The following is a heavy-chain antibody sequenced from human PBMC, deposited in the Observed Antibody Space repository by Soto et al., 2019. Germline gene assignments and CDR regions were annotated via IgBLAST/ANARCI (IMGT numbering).Heavy chain of an antibody. Sequence: QVHLVESGGGVVQPGMSLRLSCAVSGLIFSTYGMHGVRQAPGKGVEWLAIIWHDRSNKDYADTVKGRFTIYRDNSNNTLSLQMNSLIGEDTAVYYCAREWYCRGGDCYFENWGQGTLVPGSS. D-gene: IGHD2-21*01. V-gene: IGHV3-33*01. CDR3: AREWYCRGGDCYFEN. J-gene: IGHJ4*02. CDR2: IWHDRSNK. CDR1: GLIFSTYG.